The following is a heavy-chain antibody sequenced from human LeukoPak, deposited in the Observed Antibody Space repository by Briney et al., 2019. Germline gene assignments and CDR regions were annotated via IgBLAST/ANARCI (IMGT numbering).Heavy chain of an antibody. Sequence: TGGSLRLSCAASGFTFSDYYMSWIRQAPGKGLEWASYISSSGSTIYYADSVKGRFTISRDNAKNSLYLQMNSLRAEDTAVYYCAREAAYSGYGTYYYYGMDVWGQGTTVTVSS. D-gene: IGHD5-12*01. V-gene: IGHV3-11*01. CDR1: GFTFSDYY. CDR2: ISSSGSTI. CDR3: AREAAYSGYGTYYYYGMDV. J-gene: IGHJ6*02.